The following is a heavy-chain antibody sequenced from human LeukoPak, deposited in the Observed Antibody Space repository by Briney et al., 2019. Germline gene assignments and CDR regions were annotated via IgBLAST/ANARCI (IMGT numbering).Heavy chain of an antibody. D-gene: IGHD2-15*01. V-gene: IGHV3-48*03. J-gene: IGHJ6*02. Sequence: GGSLGLSCAASGFSFSSYEMNWVRQAPGKGLEWVSYMSSSGSTIFHADSVKGRFTISRDNAKNSLYLQMNSLRGEDTAVYYCARDFHPFRGGGSREAYYYYGMDVRGQGTTVTVSS. CDR1: GFSFSSYE. CDR2: MSSSGSTI. CDR3: ARDFHPFRGGGSREAYYYYGMDV.